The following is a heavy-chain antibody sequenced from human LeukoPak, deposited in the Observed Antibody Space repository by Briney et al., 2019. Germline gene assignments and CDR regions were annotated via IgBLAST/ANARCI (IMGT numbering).Heavy chain of an antibody. J-gene: IGHJ4*02. Sequence: GESLKISCKGSGYSITSYWIGWVRQMPGKGLEWMGSIYTHESDTRYSASFQGQVTISADKYISTAHLQWSSLKTTANPLYYCPSSIGVATDCSSTSCYWLFDYWGQGTLVTVSS. CDR3: PSSIGVATDCSSTSCYWLFDY. CDR2: IYTHESDT. CDR1: GYSITSYW. V-gene: IGHV5-51*01. D-gene: IGHD2-2*01.